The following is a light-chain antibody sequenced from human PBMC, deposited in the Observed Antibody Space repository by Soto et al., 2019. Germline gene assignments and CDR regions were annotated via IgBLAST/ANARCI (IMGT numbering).Light chain of an antibody. CDR1: QRVSNH. CDR2: DAS. V-gene: IGKV3-11*01. Sequence: EVVLTQSPSTLSLSPGERATLSCSATQRVSNHLAWYQHRPGQAPKLLIYDASNRATDIPARFSGSGSGTDFTLTISSLEHEDSGVYDCQQRSLWPLTFGGGTTVAIK. J-gene: IGKJ4*01. CDR3: QQRSLWPLT.